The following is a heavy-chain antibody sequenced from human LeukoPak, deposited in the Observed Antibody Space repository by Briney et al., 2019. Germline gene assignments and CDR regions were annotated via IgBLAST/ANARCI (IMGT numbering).Heavy chain of an antibody. D-gene: IGHD1-26*01. Sequence: PGGSLRLSCATSGFTFNDHYLGWVRQAPGKGLEWVANIKQDGSEKNYVDSVKGRFTISRDNAKNSLYLQMNSLTAEDTAVYYCARNPPGIVGAPTHYCYYMDVWGRGTTVTISS. CDR2: IKQDGSEK. CDR3: ARNPPGIVGAPTHYCYYMDV. J-gene: IGHJ6*03. V-gene: IGHV3-7*01. CDR1: GFTFNDHY.